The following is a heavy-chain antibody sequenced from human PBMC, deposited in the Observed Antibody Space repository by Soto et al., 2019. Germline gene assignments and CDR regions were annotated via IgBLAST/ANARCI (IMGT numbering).Heavy chain of an antibody. Sequence: SETLSLTCTVSNGSISTYYWTWVRQPPGKGLEWIGYVYYSGSSNYNPSLKSRVGMSIDTSKNQFSLELKSVTAADTATYYCVKDYLLAGFDTWGQGILVTVSS. CDR1: NGSISTYY. J-gene: IGHJ5*02. D-gene: IGHD6-19*01. CDR3: VKDYLLAGFDT. CDR2: VYYSGSS. V-gene: IGHV4-59*01.